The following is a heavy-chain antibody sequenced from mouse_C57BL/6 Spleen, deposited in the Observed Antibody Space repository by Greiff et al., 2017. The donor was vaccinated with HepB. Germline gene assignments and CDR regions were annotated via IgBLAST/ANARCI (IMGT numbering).Heavy chain of an antibody. V-gene: IGHV5-6*01. D-gene: IGHD1-1*01. CDR1: GFTFSSYG. Sequence: EVMLVESGGDLVKPGGSLKLSCAASGFTFSSYGMSWVRQTPDKRLEWVATISSGGSYTYYPDSVKGRFTISRDNAKNTLYLQMSSLKSEDTAMYYCARQGATTVVATYWYFDVWGTGTTVTVSS. CDR3: ARQGATTVVATYWYFDV. J-gene: IGHJ1*03. CDR2: ISSGGSYT.